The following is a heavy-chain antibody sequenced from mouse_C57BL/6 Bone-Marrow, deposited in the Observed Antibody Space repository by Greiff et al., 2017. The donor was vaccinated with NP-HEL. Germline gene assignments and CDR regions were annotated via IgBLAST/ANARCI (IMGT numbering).Heavy chain of an antibody. CDR2: INPNNGGT. J-gene: IGHJ1*03. CDR3: ARFPYGYVSYWYFDV. D-gene: IGHD2-2*01. V-gene: IGHV1-26*01. Sequence: EVQLQQSGPELVKPGASVKISCKASGYTFTDYYMNWVKQSHGKSLEWIGDINPNNGGTSYNQQFKGKATLTVDKSSSTAYMELRSLTSEDSAVYYCARFPYGYVSYWYFDVWGTGTTVTVSS. CDR1: GYTFTDYY.